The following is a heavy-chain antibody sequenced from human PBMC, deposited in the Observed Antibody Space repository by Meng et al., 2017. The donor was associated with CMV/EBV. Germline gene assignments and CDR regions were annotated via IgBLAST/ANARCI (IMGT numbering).Heavy chain of an antibody. CDR2: IYYSGST. V-gene: IGHV4-39*07. J-gene: IGHJ5*02. D-gene: IGHD6-6*01. Sequence: HLPPQDSGPGLVQLSETLSLTCSVSGGSISSSSYYWGWIRQPPGKGLEWIGSIYYSGSTYYNPSLKSRVTISVDTSKNQFSLKLSSVTAADTAVYYCARSIAARPYRYNWFDPWGQGTLVTVSS. CDR1: GGSISSSSYY. CDR3: ARSIAARPYRYNWFDP.